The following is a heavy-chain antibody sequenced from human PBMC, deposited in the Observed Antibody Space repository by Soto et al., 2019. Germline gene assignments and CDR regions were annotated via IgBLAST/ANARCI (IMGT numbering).Heavy chain of an antibody. J-gene: IGHJ4*02. CDR2: INAGNGNT. V-gene: IGHV1-3*01. D-gene: IGHD3-22*01. Sequence: ASVKVSCKASGYTFTSYYMHWVRQAPGQRLEWMGWINAGNGNTKYSQKFQGRVTITRDTSASTAYMELSSLRSEDTAVYYCARETTYYYDSSGYYFFDYWGQGTLVTVSS. CDR3: ARETTYYYDSSGYYFFDY. CDR1: GYTFTSYY.